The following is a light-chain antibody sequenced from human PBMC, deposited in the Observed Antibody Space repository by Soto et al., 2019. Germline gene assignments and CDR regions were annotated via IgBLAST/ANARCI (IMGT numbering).Light chain of an antibody. V-gene: IGLV1-40*01. CDR2: GNT. Sequence: QSALTQPPSVSGAPGQRVTIPCTGSSSNIGAGYDVHWYQRLPGTAPKLLIYGNTNRPSGVPDRFSGSKSDTSASLAIAGLQAEEEADYYCQSYDSSLITYVFGPGTKVTVL. CDR3: QSYDSSLITYV. J-gene: IGLJ1*01. CDR1: SSNIGAGYD.